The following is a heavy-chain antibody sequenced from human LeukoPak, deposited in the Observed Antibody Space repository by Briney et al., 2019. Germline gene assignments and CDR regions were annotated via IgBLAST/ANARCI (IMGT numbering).Heavy chain of an antibody. CDR3: ARIGSSWSFDY. CDR2: ISGDSGYI. CDR1: GFTFSSYN. V-gene: IGHV3-21*01. D-gene: IGHD6-13*01. Sequence: GGSLRLSCAASGFTFSSYNMNWVRQAPGKGLEWVSSISGDSGYISYADSVRGRFTISRDNAMNSLYLQMNSLRVEDTAVYYCARIGSSWSFDYWGQGTRVTVAS. J-gene: IGHJ4*02.